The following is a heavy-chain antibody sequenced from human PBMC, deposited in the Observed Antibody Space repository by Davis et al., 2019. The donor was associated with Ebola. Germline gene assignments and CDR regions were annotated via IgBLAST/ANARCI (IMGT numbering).Heavy chain of an antibody. CDR2: IYYSGST. D-gene: IGHD2/OR15-2a*01. Sequence: SETLSLTCTVSGGSISSYYWSWIRQPPGKGLEWIGYIYYSGSTNYNPSLKSRDTISVDTSKNQFSLKLSSVTAADTAVYYCARVSNKYGMDVWGQGTTVTVSS. CDR3: ARVSNKYGMDV. J-gene: IGHJ6*02. CDR1: GGSISSYY. V-gene: IGHV4-59*01.